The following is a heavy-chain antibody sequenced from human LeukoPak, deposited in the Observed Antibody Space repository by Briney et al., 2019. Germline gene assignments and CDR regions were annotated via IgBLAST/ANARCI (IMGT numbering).Heavy chain of an antibody. CDR2: ISYDGSNK. CDR1: GFTFSSYA. CDR3: ARVPSSWYDGGWFDY. V-gene: IGHV3-30-3*01. D-gene: IGHD6-13*01. Sequence: GSLRLSCAASGFTFSSYAMHWVRQAPGKGLEWVAVISYDGSNKYYADSVKGRFTISRDNSKNTLYLQMNSLRAEDTAVYYCARVPSSWYDGGWFDYWGQGTLVTVSS. J-gene: IGHJ4*02.